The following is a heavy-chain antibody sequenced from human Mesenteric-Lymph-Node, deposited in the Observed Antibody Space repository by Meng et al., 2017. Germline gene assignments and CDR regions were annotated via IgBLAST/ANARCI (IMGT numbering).Heavy chain of an antibody. CDR1: GGTFSSYA. CDR3: ARGYSSGWYEEY. D-gene: IGHD6-19*01. Sequence: SAKVSCKASGGTFSSYAISWVRQAPGQGLEWMGGIIPIFGTANYAQKFQGRVTITADKSTSTAYMELSSLRSEDTAVYYCARGYSSGWYEEYWGQGTLVTVSS. CDR2: IIPIFGTA. J-gene: IGHJ4*02. V-gene: IGHV1-69*06.